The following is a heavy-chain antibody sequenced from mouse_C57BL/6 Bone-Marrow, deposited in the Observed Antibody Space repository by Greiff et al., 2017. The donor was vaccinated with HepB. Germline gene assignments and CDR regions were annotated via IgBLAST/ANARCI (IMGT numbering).Heavy chain of an antibody. V-gene: IGHV1-55*01. D-gene: IGHD1-1*02. CDR1: GYIFTSYW. J-gene: IGHJ4*01. CDR2: IYPGSGST. Sequence: VQLQQSGAELVKPGASVKMSCKASGYIFTSYWITWVKQRPGQGLEWIGDIYPGSGSTNYNEKFKSKATLTVDTSSSTAYMQLSSLTSEDSAVYYCASGGYPYYAMDYWGQGTSVTVSS. CDR3: ASGGYPYYAMDY.